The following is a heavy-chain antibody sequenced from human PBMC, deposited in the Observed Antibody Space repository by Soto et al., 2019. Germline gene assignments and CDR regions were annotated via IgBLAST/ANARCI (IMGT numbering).Heavy chain of an antibody. J-gene: IGHJ3*02. CDR1: GYTFTSYD. CDR2: MNPNSGNT. V-gene: IGHV1-8*01. CDR3: AVGRQWLFRGAFDI. Sequence: QVQLVQSGAEVKKPGASVKVSCKASGYTFTSYDINWVRQATGQGLEWMGWMNPNSGNTGYAQKFQGRVPMTRNTSISTADMELSSLRSEDTAVYYCAVGRQWLFRGAFDIWGQGTMVTVSS. D-gene: IGHD6-19*01.